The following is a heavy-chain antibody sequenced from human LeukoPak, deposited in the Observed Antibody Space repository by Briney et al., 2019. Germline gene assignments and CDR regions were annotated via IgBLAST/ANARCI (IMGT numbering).Heavy chain of an antibody. D-gene: IGHD6-13*01. Sequence: GRSLRLSCAASGFTFSSYGMHWVRQAPGKGLEWVAVIWYDGSNKYYADSVKGRFTISRDNSKNTLYLQMNSLRAEDTAVYYCARDSKQHPVFGAFDIWGQGTMVTVSS. CDR2: IWYDGSNK. J-gene: IGHJ3*02. V-gene: IGHV3-33*01. CDR1: GFTFSSYG. CDR3: ARDSKQHPVFGAFDI.